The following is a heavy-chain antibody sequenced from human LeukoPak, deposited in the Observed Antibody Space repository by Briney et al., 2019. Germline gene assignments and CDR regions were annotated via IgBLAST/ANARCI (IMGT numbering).Heavy chain of an antibody. V-gene: IGHV1-2*02. J-gene: IGHJ5*02. D-gene: IGHD3-22*01. CDR3: ASGSDYYDSSGYYYNWFDP. CDR2: INPNSGGT. CDR1: GYTFTGYY. Sequence: ASVTVSCKASGYTFTGYYMHWVRQAPGQGLEWMGWINPNSGGTNYAQKFQGRVTMTRDTSISTAYMELSRLRSDDTAVYYCASGSDYYDSSGYYYNWFDPWGQGTLVTVSS.